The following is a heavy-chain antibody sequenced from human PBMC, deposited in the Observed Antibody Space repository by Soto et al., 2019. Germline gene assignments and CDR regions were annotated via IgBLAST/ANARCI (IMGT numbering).Heavy chain of an antibody. CDR1: GGSISSYY. Sequence: PSETLSLTCTVSGGSISSYYWSWIRQPPGKGLEWIGYIYYSGSTNYNPSLKSRVTISVDTSKNQFSLKLSSVTAADTAVYYCARELGYCSSPSCYRVFDYWGQGTLVTVSS. CDR3: ARELGYCSSPSCYRVFDY. V-gene: IGHV4-59*01. J-gene: IGHJ4*02. CDR2: IYYSGST. D-gene: IGHD2-2*01.